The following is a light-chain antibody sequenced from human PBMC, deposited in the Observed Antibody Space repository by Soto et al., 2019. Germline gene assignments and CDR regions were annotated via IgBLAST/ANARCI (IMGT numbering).Light chain of an antibody. CDR2: YVD. CDR1: SRDVGAYDY. Sequence: QSVLTQPASVSGSPGQSITISCTGTSRDVGAYDYVSWYLQYPDKAPQLLIYYVDHRPSGVSSRFSGSKSGNTASLTISGLQTEDEADYYCSSYTSSSTWVFGGGTKLTVL. J-gene: IGLJ3*02. CDR3: SSYTSSSTWV. V-gene: IGLV2-14*03.